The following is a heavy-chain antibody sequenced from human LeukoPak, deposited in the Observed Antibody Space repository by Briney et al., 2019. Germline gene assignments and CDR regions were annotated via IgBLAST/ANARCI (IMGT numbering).Heavy chain of an antibody. D-gene: IGHD5-12*01. Sequence: GGSLRLSCAASGFTFRSFNMNWVRQAPGKGLEWVSSISSSSSYIYYADSVKGRFTISRDSAKNSLYLQMNSLRAEDTAMYYCARTRAGSGYDSWGQGTLVTVSS. V-gene: IGHV3-21*01. CDR3: ARTRAGSGYDS. J-gene: IGHJ5*02. CDR2: ISSSSSYI. CDR1: GFTFRSFN.